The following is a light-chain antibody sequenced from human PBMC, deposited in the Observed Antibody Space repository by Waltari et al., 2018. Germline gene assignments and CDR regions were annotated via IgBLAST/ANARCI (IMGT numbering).Light chain of an antibody. J-gene: IGKJ1*01. V-gene: IGKV3-15*01. CDR3: QQYQNWPPWT. CDR2: DSS. Sequence: VLTQSPATLSLSPGDTVTPSCRASQSVRSDLAWYQQKPGQAPRLLIYDSSTRATGIPARFIGSGSGTDFTLTISSLQSEDFGVYYCQQYQNWPPWTFGQGTKVEIE. CDR1: QSVRSD.